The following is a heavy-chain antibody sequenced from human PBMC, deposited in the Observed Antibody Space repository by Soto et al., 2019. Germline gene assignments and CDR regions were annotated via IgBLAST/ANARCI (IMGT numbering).Heavy chain of an antibody. Sequence: SETLSLTCAVSGGSISSSNWWSWVRQPPGKGLEWIGEIYHSGSTNYNPSLKSRVTISVDKSKNQFSLKLSSVTAADTAVYYCARDYYDSSGYYVRGSYYYYGMDVWGQGTTVTVSS. J-gene: IGHJ6*02. CDR3: ARDYYDSSGYYVRGSYYYYGMDV. CDR1: GGSISSSNW. D-gene: IGHD3-22*01. V-gene: IGHV4-4*02. CDR2: IYHSGST.